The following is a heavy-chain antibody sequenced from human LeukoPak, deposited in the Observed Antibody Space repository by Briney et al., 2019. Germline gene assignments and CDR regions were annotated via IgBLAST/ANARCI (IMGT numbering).Heavy chain of an antibody. CDR1: GFTFSSYA. CDR3: AKILGGSYYY. J-gene: IGHJ4*02. Sequence: GGSLRLSCAASGFTFSSYAISWVRQAPGKGLEWVSAISGSGGRTYYADSVKGRFTISRDNSKNTLYLQMNSLRAEDTAVYYCAKILGGSYYYWGQGTLVTVSS. CDR2: ISGSGGRT. D-gene: IGHD1-26*01. V-gene: IGHV3-23*01.